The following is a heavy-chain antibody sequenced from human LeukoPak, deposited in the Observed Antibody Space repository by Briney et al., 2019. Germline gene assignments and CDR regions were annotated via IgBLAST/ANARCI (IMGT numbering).Heavy chain of an antibody. CDR1: GYSFTSYW. V-gene: IGHV5-51*01. CDR3: ARHARGSGSEYRPWFYGMDV. Sequence: GESLKISCKGSGYSFTSYWIAWVRLLPGKGLEWMGIIYPADSDTRYSPSFQGQVTISADKSITTAYLQWSSLKASDTAIYYCARHARGSGSEYRPWFYGMDVWGQGTTVTVSS. J-gene: IGHJ6*02. D-gene: IGHD3-10*01. CDR2: IYPADSDT.